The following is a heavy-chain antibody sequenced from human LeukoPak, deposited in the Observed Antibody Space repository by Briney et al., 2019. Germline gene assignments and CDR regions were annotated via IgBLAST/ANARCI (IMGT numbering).Heavy chain of an antibody. CDR1: GFTFSAYG. CDR2: IKQDGGEK. D-gene: IGHD1-26*01. Sequence: PGGSLRLSCAASGFTFSAYGMHWVRQAPGMGLEWVANIKQDGGEKYYVDSVKGRFTISRDNANDSLYLQMSYLGADDTAVYYCARPGSGLGAFDIWGQGTMVTVSS. CDR3: ARPGSGLGAFDI. J-gene: IGHJ3*02. V-gene: IGHV3-7*01.